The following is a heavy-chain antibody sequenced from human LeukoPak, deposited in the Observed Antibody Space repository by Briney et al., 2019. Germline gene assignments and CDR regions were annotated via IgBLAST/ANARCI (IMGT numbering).Heavy chain of an antibody. CDR3: ARDSHGGGFGDLFYYYYYMDV. Sequence: SETLSLTCTVSGGSISSGDYYWSWIRQPAGKGLEWIGRIYSSGSTNYNPFLKSRVTISVDTSKNQFSLNLSSVTAADTAVYYCARDSHGGGFGDLFYYYYYMDVWGKGTTVTVSS. CDR2: IYSSGST. V-gene: IGHV4-61*02. D-gene: IGHD3-10*01. CDR1: GGSISSGDYY. J-gene: IGHJ6*03.